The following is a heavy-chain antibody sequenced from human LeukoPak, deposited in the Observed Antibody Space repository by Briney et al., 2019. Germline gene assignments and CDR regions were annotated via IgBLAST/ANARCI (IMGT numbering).Heavy chain of an antibody. Sequence: PGGSLRLSCAASGFTFSSYAMSWVRQAPGKGLEWVSAISGSGGSTYYADSVKGRFTISRDNAKNSPYLQMNSLRADDTAVYFCARDESSSWIRVLVYYYLDVWGKGTTVTVSS. CDR1: GFTFSSYA. D-gene: IGHD6-13*01. CDR3: ARDESSSWIRVLVYYYLDV. V-gene: IGHV3-23*01. CDR2: ISGSGGST. J-gene: IGHJ6*03.